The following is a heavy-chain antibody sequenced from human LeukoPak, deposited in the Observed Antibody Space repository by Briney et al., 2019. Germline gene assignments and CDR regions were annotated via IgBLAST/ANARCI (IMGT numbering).Heavy chain of an antibody. D-gene: IGHD6-19*01. CDR1: GGSFSGYY. V-gene: IGHV4-34*01. Sequence: SETLSLTCAVYGGSFSGYYWSWIRQPPGKGLEWIGEINHSGSTNYNPSLKSRVTISVDTSKNQFSLKLSSVTAADTAVYYCARGKPGYSSGWADYWGQGTLVTVSS. CDR2: INHSGST. CDR3: ARGKPGYSSGWADY. J-gene: IGHJ4*02.